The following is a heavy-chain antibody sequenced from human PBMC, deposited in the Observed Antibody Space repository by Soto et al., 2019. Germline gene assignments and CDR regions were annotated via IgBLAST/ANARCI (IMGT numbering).Heavy chain of an antibody. D-gene: IGHD3-10*01. CDR2: IYYSGST. Sequence: SETLRVTWTVAGGSISDRGCCWGWISQPPGKGLEWIGSIYYSGSTYYNPSLKSRVTISVDTSKNQFSLKLSSVTAADTAVYYCARRGSGSYSDYWGQGTLVTVSS. CDR3: ARRGSGSYSDY. CDR1: GGSISDRGCC. J-gene: IGHJ4*02. V-gene: IGHV4-39*01.